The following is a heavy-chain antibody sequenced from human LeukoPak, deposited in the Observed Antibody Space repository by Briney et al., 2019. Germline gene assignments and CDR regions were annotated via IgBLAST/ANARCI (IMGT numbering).Heavy chain of an antibody. CDR1: GFTVSAYA. D-gene: IGHD5-12*01. CDR2: ISTDGRGT. CDR3: VRYSNSCYDP. Sequence: GGSLRLSCAASGFTVSAYAMAWVRQAPGTGLEYVSAISTDGRGTYYADSVKGRFTISRDNSKNALYLQMSSLRPEDTAIYYCVRYSNSCYDPWGQGTLVTVSS. V-gene: IGHV3-64D*06. J-gene: IGHJ5*02.